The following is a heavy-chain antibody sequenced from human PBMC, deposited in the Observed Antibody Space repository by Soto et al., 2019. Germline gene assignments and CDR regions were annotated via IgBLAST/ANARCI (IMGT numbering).Heavy chain of an antibody. J-gene: IGHJ6*02. D-gene: IGHD4-4*01. CDR3: AHSYPPMTTVHYYYYYGMDV. CDR1: GFSLSTSGVG. Sequence: ESGPTLVNPTHTLTLTCTFSGFSLSTSGVGVGWIRQPPGKALEWLALIYWNDDKRYSPSLMSRLTITKDTSKNQVVLTMTNMDPVDTATYYCAHSYPPMTTVHYYYYYGMDVWGQGTTVTVSS. V-gene: IGHV2-5*01. CDR2: IYWNDDK.